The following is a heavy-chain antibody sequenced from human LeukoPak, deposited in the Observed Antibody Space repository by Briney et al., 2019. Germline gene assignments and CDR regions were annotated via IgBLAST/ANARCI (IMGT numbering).Heavy chain of an antibody. Sequence: PSETLSLTCTVSGGSISSYCWSWIRQPAGKGLEWIGRIYTSGSTNYNPSLKSRVTISVDTSKNQFSLKLSPVTAADTAVYYCARAVWSYYGSGSYFWTADYHYYMDVWGKGTTVTISS. D-gene: IGHD3-10*01. J-gene: IGHJ6*03. CDR3: ARAVWSYYGSGSYFWTADYHYYMDV. CDR2: IYTSGST. V-gene: IGHV4-4*07. CDR1: GGSISSYC.